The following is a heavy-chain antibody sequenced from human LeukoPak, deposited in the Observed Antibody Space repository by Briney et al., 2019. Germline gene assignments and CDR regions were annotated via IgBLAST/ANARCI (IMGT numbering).Heavy chain of an antibody. J-gene: IGHJ5*02. CDR1: GGSISSGSHY. CDR2: IYTSGST. Sequence: SETLSLTCTVSGGSISSGSHYWTWIRQPAGKGLEWIGRIYTSGSTNYNPSLKSRVTISVDTSKNQFSLKLSSVTAADTAVYYCARGRRYCSGGSCYGGNWFDPWGQGTLVTVSS. D-gene: IGHD2-15*01. CDR3: ARGRRYCSGGSCYGGNWFDP. V-gene: IGHV4-61*02.